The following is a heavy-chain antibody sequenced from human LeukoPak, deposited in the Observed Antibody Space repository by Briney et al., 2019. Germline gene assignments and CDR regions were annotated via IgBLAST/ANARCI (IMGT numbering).Heavy chain of an antibody. Sequence: PGGSLRLSCAGSGFIFGTTSMSWVRQTPGKGLEWVASINYDGSVKYYVGSVEGRFTISRDSAKKSLFLQMNSLRAEDTAIYYCTRDQHWGQGTLVTVSS. CDR3: TRDQH. J-gene: IGHJ1*01. CDR1: GFIFGTTS. V-gene: IGHV3-7*01. CDR2: INYDGSVK.